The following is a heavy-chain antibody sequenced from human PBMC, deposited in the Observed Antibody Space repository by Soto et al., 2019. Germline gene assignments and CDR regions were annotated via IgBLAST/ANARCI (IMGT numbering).Heavy chain of an antibody. V-gene: IGHV3-48*01. CDR3: VFD. CDR2: ICSSSSTI. J-gene: IGHJ3*02. CDR1: GATSRRNG. Sequence: GRPCRFSWTASGATSRRNGMIGSRPALVKWLEWVSYICSSSSTIYYADSVKGRFTISRDNAQNVLYLQMNSLRAEDTAVYYFVFD.